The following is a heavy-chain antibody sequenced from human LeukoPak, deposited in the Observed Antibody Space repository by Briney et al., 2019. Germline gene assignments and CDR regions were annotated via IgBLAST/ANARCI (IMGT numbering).Heavy chain of an antibody. CDR2: IGSSGSYI. CDR3: ARRATTERGHSYGLDF. Sequence: GGSLRLSCEVSGFTFSSYHMNWVRQAPGKGLEWVSSIGSSGSYIYYADSLTGRFTISRDNAKKSLYLQMNSLRAEDTAMYYCARRATTERGHSYGLDFWGQGTLFTVSS. CDR1: GFTFSSYH. D-gene: IGHD5-18*01. J-gene: IGHJ4*02. V-gene: IGHV3-21*01.